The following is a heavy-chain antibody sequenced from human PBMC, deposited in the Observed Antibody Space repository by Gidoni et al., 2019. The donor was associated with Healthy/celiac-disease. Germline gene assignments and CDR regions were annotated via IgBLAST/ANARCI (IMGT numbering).Heavy chain of an antibody. CDR3: TTVGQDYYDSSGYYSDFDY. J-gene: IGHJ4*02. D-gene: IGHD3-22*01. CDR2: IKSKTDGGRT. CDR1: GFTFSNAW. V-gene: IGHV3-15*01. Sequence: EVPLLESGGGLLQPGGSLRLSWAASGFTFSNAWMSWVRQAPGKGLEWFGRIKSKTDGGRTDYAAPVKGRFTISRDDTKNTLYLQMNSRKTEDTALYYCTTVGQDYYDSSGYYSDFDYWGQGTLVTVSS.